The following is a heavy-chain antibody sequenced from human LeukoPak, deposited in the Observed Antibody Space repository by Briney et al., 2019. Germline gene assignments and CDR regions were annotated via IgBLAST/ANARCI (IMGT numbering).Heavy chain of an antibody. J-gene: IGHJ4*02. CDR2: FDPEDGET. V-gene: IGHV1-24*01. Sequence: GASVKVSCKVSGYTLTELSMHWARQAPGKGLEWMGGFDPEDGETIYAQKFQGRVTMTEDTSTDTAYMELSSLRSEDTAVYYCATDRQTYGSGSYYVPYWGQGTLVTVSS. CDR1: GYTLTELS. CDR3: ATDRQTYGSGSYYVPY. D-gene: IGHD3-10*01.